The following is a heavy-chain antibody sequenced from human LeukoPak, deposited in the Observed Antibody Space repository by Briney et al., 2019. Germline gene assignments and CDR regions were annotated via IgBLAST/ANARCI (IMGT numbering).Heavy chain of an antibody. CDR2: INPSGGST. V-gene: IGHV1-46*01. CDR1: GYTFTSYY. CDR3: ARDLNHYYDSSGYSETGGEGY. Sequence: GASVKVSCKASGYTFTSYYMHWVRQAPGQGLEWMGIINPSGGSTSYAQKFQGRVTMTRDTSTSTVYMGLSSLRSEDTAVYYCARDLNHYYDSSGYSETGGEGYWGQGTLVTVSS. J-gene: IGHJ4*02. D-gene: IGHD3-22*01.